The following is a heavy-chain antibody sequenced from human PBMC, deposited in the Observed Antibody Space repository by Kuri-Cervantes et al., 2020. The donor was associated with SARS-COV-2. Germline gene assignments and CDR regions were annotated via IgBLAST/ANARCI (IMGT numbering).Heavy chain of an antibody. CDR1: GFTLSNYA. D-gene: IGHD5-24*01. CDR3: ASNLNSRDGYHYPFDY. CDR2: ISFDGSHK. V-gene: IGHV3-30*04. J-gene: IGHJ4*02. Sequence: GESLKISCVVSGFTLSNYAMHWVRQAPGEGLEWVAGISFDGSHKFYADSVTGRFTISRDNSQNTLFLQVDSLRAEDTAIYYCASNLNSRDGYHYPFDYWGQGTVVTVSS.